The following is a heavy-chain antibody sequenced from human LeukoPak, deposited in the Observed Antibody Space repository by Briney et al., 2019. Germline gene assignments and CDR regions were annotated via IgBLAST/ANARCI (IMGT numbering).Heavy chain of an antibody. CDR3: AKRALLGWVTYYFDY. V-gene: IGHV3-64*01. CDR1: GFTFSSYA. CDR2: ISSNGGST. J-gene: IGHJ4*02. D-gene: IGHD3-10*01. Sequence: GGSLRLSCAASGFTFSSYAMHWVRQAPGKGLEYVSAISSNGGSTYYANSVKGRFTISRDNSKNTLYLQMGSLRSEDTAVYYCAKRALLGWVTYYFDYWGQGTLVTVSS.